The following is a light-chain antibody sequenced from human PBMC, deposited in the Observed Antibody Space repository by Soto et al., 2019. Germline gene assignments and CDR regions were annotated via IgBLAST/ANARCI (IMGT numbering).Light chain of an antibody. Sequence: EMVLTQPPGTLSLSPGERATLSCSASQSVFNNHIGWYQQKPGQAPRRLIFGASFRATGIPDRFSGSGSGTDFTLTISRLEPEDFAVYYCQQYGSSPTTFGQGTKVDIK. V-gene: IGKV3-20*01. CDR1: QSVFNNH. CDR2: GAS. CDR3: QQYGSSPTT. J-gene: IGKJ1*01.